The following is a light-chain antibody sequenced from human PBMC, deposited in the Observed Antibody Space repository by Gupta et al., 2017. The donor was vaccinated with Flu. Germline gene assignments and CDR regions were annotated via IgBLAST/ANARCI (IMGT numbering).Light chain of an antibody. Sequence: EIVMTQPPLPSPVTLGHPASISFRSSQSLLHSDGTTYLSWLQRRPGQPPRLLMYKVSKRFAGVPDRFSRSGAGTDVTLKISRVEAEDVGVYYGTQATQVPHTFTFGPGTKVDIK. V-gene: IGKV2-24*01. CDR2: KVS. J-gene: IGKJ3*01. CDR3: TQATQVPHTFT. CDR1: QSLLHSDGTTY.